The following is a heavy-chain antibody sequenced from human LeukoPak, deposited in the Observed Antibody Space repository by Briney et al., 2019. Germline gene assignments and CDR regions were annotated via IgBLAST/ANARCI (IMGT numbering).Heavy chain of an antibody. Sequence: SETLSLTCAVYGGSISSYYWSWIRQPPGKGLEWIGYIYYSGSTNYNPSLKSRVTISVDTSKNQFSLKLSSVTAADTAVYYCARGSVAGTSDYWGQGTLVTVSS. D-gene: IGHD6-19*01. CDR3: ARGSVAGTSDY. CDR1: GGSISSYY. V-gene: IGHV4-59*01. J-gene: IGHJ4*02. CDR2: IYYSGST.